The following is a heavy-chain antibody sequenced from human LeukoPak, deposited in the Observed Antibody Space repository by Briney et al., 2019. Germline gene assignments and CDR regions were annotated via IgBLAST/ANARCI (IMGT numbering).Heavy chain of an antibody. D-gene: IGHD5-24*01. J-gene: IGHJ4*02. CDR3: ARRTMSAFDS. CDR2: ISGSGGST. Sequence: PGGSLRLSCAASGFSFSSYAMSWVRQAPGKGLEWVSGISGSGGSTYYADSVKGRFTISRDNSKNMVYLQMNSLTVEDAATYYCARRTMSAFDSWGQGTLLIVSS. CDR1: GFSFSSYA. V-gene: IGHV3-23*01.